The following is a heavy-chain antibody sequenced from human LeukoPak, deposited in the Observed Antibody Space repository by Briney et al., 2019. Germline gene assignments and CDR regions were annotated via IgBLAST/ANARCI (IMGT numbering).Heavy chain of an antibody. Sequence: SVKVSCKASGGTFSSCAISWVRQAPGQGVERMGRIIPILGIANYAQKFQGRVTITADKSTSTAYMELSSLRSEDTAVYYCARPYGHSSSSGGFDIWGQGTMVTVSS. CDR1: GGTFSSCA. D-gene: IGHD6-6*01. CDR3: ARPYGHSSSSGGFDI. J-gene: IGHJ3*02. CDR2: IIPILGIA. V-gene: IGHV1-69*04.